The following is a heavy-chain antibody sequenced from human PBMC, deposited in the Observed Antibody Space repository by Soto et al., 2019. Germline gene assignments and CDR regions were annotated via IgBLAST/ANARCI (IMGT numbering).Heavy chain of an antibody. CDR3: AKDGGDGYNRLD. CDR1: GFIFSDFA. V-gene: IGHV3-23*01. D-gene: IGHD3-16*01. J-gene: IGHJ4*02. Sequence: LRLSCATSGFIFSDFAMTWVRQAPGMGLEWVSAMSGANEDRGYAVSVKGRFTISRDNSKNTLYLQLNSLRAEDTAIYYCAKDGGDGYNRLDWGQGTLVTVYS. CDR2: MSGANEDR.